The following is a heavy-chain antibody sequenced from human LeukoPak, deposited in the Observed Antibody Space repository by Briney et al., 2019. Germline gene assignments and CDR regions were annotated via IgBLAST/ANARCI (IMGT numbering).Heavy chain of an antibody. CDR3: ATSASRHCSSTSCYCYYGMDV. J-gene: IGHJ6*02. CDR1: EFTFSSYG. CDR2: ISYDGSNK. Sequence: PGGSLRLSCAASEFTFSSYGMRWVRQAPGKGLEWVAVISYDGSNKYYADSVKGRFTISRDNSKNTLYLQMNSLRAEDTAVYYCATSASRHCSSTSCYCYYGMDVWGQGTTVTVSS. D-gene: IGHD2-2*01. V-gene: IGHV3-30*03.